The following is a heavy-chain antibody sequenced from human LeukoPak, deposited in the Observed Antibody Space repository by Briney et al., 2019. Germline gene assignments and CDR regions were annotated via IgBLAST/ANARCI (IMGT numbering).Heavy chain of an antibody. D-gene: IGHD1-1*01. V-gene: IGHV3-30*18. CDR3: AKDNSHWLFDY. J-gene: IGHJ4*02. CDR1: GFTFSSYS. CDR2: ISSTGNIK. Sequence: SGGSLRLSCAAPGFTFSSYSMNWVRQAPGKGLEWVAVISSTGNIKNFADSVKGRFTISRDNSKNTLYLQMNTLRAEDTSFYYCAKDNSHWLFDYWGRGTLVTVSS.